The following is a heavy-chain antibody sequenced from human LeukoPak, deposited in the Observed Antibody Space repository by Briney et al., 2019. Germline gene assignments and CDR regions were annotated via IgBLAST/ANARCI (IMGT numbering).Heavy chain of an antibody. D-gene: IGHD1-14*01. V-gene: IGHV3-23*01. CDR2: ISGSGGST. CDR3: AKGTYQAYYYYMDV. Sequence: GGSVRLSCAASGFTFSSYAMSWVRQAPGKGLEWVSAISGSGGSTYYADSVKGRFTISRDNSKNTLYLQMNSLRAEDTAVYYCAKGTYQAYYYYMDVWGKGTTVTVSS. J-gene: IGHJ6*03. CDR1: GFTFSSYA.